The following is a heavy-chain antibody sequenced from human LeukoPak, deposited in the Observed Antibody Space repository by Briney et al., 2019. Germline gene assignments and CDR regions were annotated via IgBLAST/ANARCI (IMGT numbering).Heavy chain of an antibody. J-gene: IGHJ4*02. V-gene: IGHV6-1*01. CDR2: TYYRSKWYN. D-gene: IGHD3-16*01. CDR3: ARDKSPGGKGTFWSTFDY. CDR1: GDSVSSNSAA. Sequence: SQTLSLTCAISGDSVSSNSAAWNWIRQSPSRGLEWLGRTYYRSKWYNDYAVSVKSRITINPDTSKNQFSLQLNSVTPEDTAVYYCARDKSPGGKGTFWSTFDYWGQGTLVTVSS.